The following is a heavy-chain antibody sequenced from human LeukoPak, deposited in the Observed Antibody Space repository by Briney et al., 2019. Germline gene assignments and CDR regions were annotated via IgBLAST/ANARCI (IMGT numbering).Heavy chain of an antibody. J-gene: IGHJ4*02. CDR3: ARHQTTQSGFLYYFDY. CDR2: IYYSGST. V-gene: IGHV4-39*01. Sequence: SETLSLTCTVSGGSISSSSYYWGWIRQPPGKGLEWIGSIYYSGSTYYKPSHKSRVTISVDTSKHQFSLKVSSVTAADTAVYYCARHQTTQSGFLYYFDYWGQGTLATVSS. CDR1: GGSISSSSYY. D-gene: IGHD1-14*01.